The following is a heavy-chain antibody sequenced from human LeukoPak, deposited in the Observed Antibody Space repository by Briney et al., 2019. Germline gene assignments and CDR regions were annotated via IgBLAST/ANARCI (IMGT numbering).Heavy chain of an antibody. D-gene: IGHD1-26*01. CDR3: ARLAWGPNYYYYYGMDV. CDR1: GGSISSSRYY. Sequence: SETLSLTCTVSGGSISSSRYYWGWIRQPPGKGLEWIGSIYYSGSTYYNPSLKSRVTISVDTSKNQFSLKLSSVTAADTAVYYCARLAWGPNYYYYYGMDVWGQGTTVTVSS. CDR2: IYYSGST. J-gene: IGHJ6*02. V-gene: IGHV4-39*01.